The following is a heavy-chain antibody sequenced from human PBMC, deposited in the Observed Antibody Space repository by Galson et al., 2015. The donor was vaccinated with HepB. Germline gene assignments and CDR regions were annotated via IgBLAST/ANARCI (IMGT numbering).Heavy chain of an antibody. J-gene: IGHJ1*01. CDR1: GFTFDSFS. D-gene: IGHD6-13*01. CDR3: ARRAAEQHLVLLEYFQH. V-gene: IGHV3-23*01. Sequence: SLRLSCAASGFTFDSFSMSWVRQAPGKGLEWVSGISGRGDTTYYADSVKGRFTISRDNSKNTLYLQMNSLGVEDTAVYYCARRAAEQHLVLLEYFQHWGQGTLVTVSS. CDR2: ISGRGDTT.